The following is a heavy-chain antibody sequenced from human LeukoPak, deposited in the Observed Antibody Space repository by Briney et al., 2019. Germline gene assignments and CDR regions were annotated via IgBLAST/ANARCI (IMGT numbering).Heavy chain of an antibody. J-gene: IGHJ4*02. CDR3: ARGTAAAGIDY. CDR1: GFTFSSYG. CDR2: IRYDGSNK. Sequence: GGSLRLSCAASGFTFSSYGMHWVRQAPGKGLEWVAFIRYDGSNKYYADSVKGRFTISRDKSKNTLYLQMNSLRAEDTAVYYCARGTAAAGIDYWGQGTLVTVSS. D-gene: IGHD6-13*01. V-gene: IGHV3-30*02.